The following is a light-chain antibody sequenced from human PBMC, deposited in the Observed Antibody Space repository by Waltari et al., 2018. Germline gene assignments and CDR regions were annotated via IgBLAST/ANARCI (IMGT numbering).Light chain of an antibody. Sequence: EIVLTQSPALLSFFPGERATLSCRASQSVGTYLAWYQPRPGQSPRLLIYDGSYTATGSPAMFSGSGSETDFTLTISSLQTEDFAVYYCQQRRNWPLTFGGGTRVQI. CDR1: QSVGTY. CDR2: DGS. V-gene: IGKV3-11*01. J-gene: IGKJ4*01. CDR3: QQRRNWPLT.